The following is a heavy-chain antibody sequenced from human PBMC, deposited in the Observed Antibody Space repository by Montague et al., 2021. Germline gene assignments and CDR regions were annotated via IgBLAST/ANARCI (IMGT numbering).Heavy chain of an antibody. J-gene: IGHJ5*01. CDR1: GITFDYYW. D-gene: IGHD6-13*01. V-gene: IGHV3-7*01. CDR3: ARDRAAAGS. CDR2: INEDGSEK. Sequence: SLRLSCAGSGITFDYYWMSWVRQAPGKGLEWVANINEDGSEKNYXDSVRGRFSISRDNTKNSLYLQMNSLRVEDTAVYYCARDRAAAGSWGHGTLVIVSS.